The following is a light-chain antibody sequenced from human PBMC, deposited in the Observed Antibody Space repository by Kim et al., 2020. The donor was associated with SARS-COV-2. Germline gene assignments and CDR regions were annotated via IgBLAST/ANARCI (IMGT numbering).Light chain of an antibody. CDR1: QSVSSSY. V-gene: IGKV3D-7*01. J-gene: IGKJ2*01. Sequence: PGERATLSCRASQSVSSSYLSWYQQKPGQAPRLLIYGASTRATGIPARFSGSGSGTDFTLTISSLQPEDFAVYYCQQDYNLPPYTFGQGTKL. CDR2: GAS. CDR3: QQDYNLPPYT.